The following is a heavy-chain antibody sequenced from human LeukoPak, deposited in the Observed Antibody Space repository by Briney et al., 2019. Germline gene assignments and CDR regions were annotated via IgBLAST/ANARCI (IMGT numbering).Heavy chain of an antibody. J-gene: IGHJ4*02. CDR3: ARVGTAAATADY. CDR2: INPRGGST. CDR1: GYTFTTYY. V-gene: IGHV1-46*01. D-gene: IGHD6-25*01. Sequence: GASVKVSCKASGYTFTTYYMHWVRQAPGQRPEWMGIINPRGGSTGYSQKFQGRVTMTSDTSTSTVYMELSSLKFEDTAVYFCARVGTAAATADYWGQGTLVTVSS.